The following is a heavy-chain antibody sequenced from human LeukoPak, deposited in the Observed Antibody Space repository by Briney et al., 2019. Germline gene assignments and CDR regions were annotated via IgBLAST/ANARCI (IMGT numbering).Heavy chain of an antibody. CDR1: GFTFSSSA. Sequence: VGSLRLSCAASGFTFSSSAMNWVRQAPGKGLEWVSGISGGGGTTYYADSVRGRFTISRDSSKNTLYLQMNSLRAEDTAVYYCAKDDWSNSPGFFDWWGQGTLVTVSS. CDR3: AKDDWSNSPGFFDW. CDR2: ISGGGGTT. J-gene: IGHJ4*02. V-gene: IGHV3-23*01. D-gene: IGHD2-21*01.